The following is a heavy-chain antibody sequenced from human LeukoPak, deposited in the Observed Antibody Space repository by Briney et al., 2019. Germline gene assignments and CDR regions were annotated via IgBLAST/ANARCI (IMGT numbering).Heavy chain of an antibody. V-gene: IGHV1-46*01. CDR2: INPSVGST. CDR1: GYTFTSYY. Sequence: ASVKVSCKASGYTFTSYYMHWVRQAPGQGLEWMGIINPSVGSTSYAQKFQGRVTMTRDTSTSTVYMELSSLRSEDTAVYYCARVGTTVTTLDAFDIWGQGTMVTVSS. CDR3: ARVGTTVTTLDAFDI. D-gene: IGHD4-17*01. J-gene: IGHJ3*02.